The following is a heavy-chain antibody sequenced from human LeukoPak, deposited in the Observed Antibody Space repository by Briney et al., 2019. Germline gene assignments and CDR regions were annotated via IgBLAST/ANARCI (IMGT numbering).Heavy chain of an antibody. V-gene: IGHV3-21*01. CDR2: ISSSSSYI. CDR3: ARDLITMIVVEGGFDY. CDR1: GFTFSSYS. J-gene: IGHJ4*02. D-gene: IGHD3-22*01. Sequence: PGGSLRLSCAASGFTFSSYSMNWVRQAPGKGLEWVSSISSSSSYIYYADSVKGRFTISRDNAKNSLYLQMSSLRAEDTAVYYCARDLITMIVVEGGFDYWGQGTLVTVSS.